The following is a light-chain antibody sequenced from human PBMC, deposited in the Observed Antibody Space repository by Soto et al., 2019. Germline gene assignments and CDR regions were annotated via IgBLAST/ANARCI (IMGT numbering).Light chain of an antibody. J-gene: IGKJ4*01. CDR2: DAS. Sequence: DIQMTQSPSSLSAFVGDRVTITCRASQGVRNDLGWYQQKPGKAPKRLIYDASSLQSGVPSRFSGSGSGTEFTLTISSLQPEDFATYYCQEYNYWHPITFGGGTKVDIK. CDR1: QGVRND. V-gene: IGKV1-17*01. CDR3: QEYNYWHPIT.